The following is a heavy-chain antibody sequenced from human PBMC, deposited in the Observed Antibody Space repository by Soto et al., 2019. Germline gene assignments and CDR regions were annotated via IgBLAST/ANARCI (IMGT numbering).Heavy chain of an antibody. CDR2: ISYDGDNE. J-gene: IGHJ4*02. CDR3: AKDGGPVYCNSPGCAAKHFDY. V-gene: IGHV3-30*18. Sequence: QVQLEESGGGVVQPGRSLRLSCAASGFTFGHYAMHWVRQAPGKGLEWLAIISYDGDNEYYAGSVRGRFTISRDNSKNTLYLQTNNLRHEDTAVYYCAKDGGPVYCNSPGCAAKHFDYGGQGTLFTVSS. D-gene: IGHD2-2*01. CDR1: GFTFGHYA.